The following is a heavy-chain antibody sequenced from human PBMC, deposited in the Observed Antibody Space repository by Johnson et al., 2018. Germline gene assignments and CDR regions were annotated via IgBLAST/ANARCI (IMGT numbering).Heavy chain of an antibody. CDR3: AREYLGPRAPPLRFATPKPGNYRYYYLDV. Sequence: QVQLQESGPGLVKPSQTLSLTCTVSGGSITSDDYHWSWIRQPPGKGLEWIGDIFYSGWSTSYNPSLKSRLTMSVDTSKNLFSLRLGSVTASDTAVYYCAREYLGPRAPPLRFATPKPGNYRYYYLDVWGKGTTVTVSS. V-gene: IGHV4-30-4*01. J-gene: IGHJ6*03. CDR1: GGSITSDDYH. D-gene: IGHD3-3*01. CDR2: IFYSGWST.